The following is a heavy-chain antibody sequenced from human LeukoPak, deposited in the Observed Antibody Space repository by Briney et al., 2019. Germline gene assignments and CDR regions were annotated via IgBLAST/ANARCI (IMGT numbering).Heavy chain of an antibody. CDR1: GFTFSSYW. CDR3: ARDRQWELLGYFDY. D-gene: IGHD1-26*01. J-gene: IGHJ4*02. Sequence: GGSLRLSCAASGFTFSSYWMSWVRQAPGKGLEWVANIKQDGSEKYYVDSVKGRFTISRDNAKNSLYLQMNSLRAEDTAVYYCARDRQWELLGYFDYWGQGTLVTVSS. V-gene: IGHV3-7*01. CDR2: IKQDGSEK.